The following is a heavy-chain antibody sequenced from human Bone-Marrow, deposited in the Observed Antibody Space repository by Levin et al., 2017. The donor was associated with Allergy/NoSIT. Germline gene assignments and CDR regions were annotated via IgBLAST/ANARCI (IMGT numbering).Heavy chain of an antibody. J-gene: IGHJ6*02. CDR1: GFTFLTYT. CDR2: ISYDGTKK. V-gene: IGHV3-30-3*01. Sequence: GGSLRLSCAASGFTFLTYTMHWVRQAPGKGLEWVSLISYDGTKKYYTDSVKGRFTISRDDSKNTLYLQMDSLRPEDTAVYYCARLRLLCFGEGGMDVWGQGTTVTVSS. CDR3: ARLRLLCFGEGGMDV. D-gene: IGHD3-10*01.